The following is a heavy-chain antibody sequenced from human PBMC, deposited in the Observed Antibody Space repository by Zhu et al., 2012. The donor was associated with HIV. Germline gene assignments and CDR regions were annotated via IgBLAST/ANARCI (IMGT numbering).Heavy chain of an antibody. V-gene: IGHV4-39*07. CDR2: INYRGSV. CDR3: ASHMTTISMLRGFHGMDV. J-gene: IGHJ6*02. CDR1: GVSISTSNYY. D-gene: IGHD4-11*01. Sequence: QVQLQESGPGLVKSSETLSLTCTVSGVSISTSNYYWGWIRQPPGKGLEWIGGINYRGSVYNNPSLKSRVTISIDKSNNQFSLKLSSVTAVDTAMYHCASHMTTISMLRGFHGMDVWGQGTTVAVSS.